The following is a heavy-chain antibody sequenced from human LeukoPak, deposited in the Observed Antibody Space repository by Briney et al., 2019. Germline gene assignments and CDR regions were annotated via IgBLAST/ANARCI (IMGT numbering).Heavy chain of an antibody. Sequence: SQTLSLTCTVSGGPISSGGYYWSWIRQHPGKGLEWIGYIHYTGSTSYNPSLKSRVTISVDTSKSQFSLNLSSVTAADTALYYCARDPATWYFDLWGRGTLVTVSS. CDR1: GGPISSGGYY. CDR3: ARDPATWYFDL. CDR2: IHYTGST. J-gene: IGHJ2*01. V-gene: IGHV4-31*03.